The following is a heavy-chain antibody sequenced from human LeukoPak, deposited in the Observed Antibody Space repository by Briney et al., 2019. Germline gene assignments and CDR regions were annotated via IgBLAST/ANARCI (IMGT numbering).Heavy chain of an antibody. Sequence: GASVKVSCKASGYTFTGYYMHWVRQAPGQGLEWMGWINPNSGGTNYAQKFQGRVTMTRDTSISTAYMEMSRLTSDATALYNCARAAGYDSSWYTDYWGQGTPVTVSS. CDR3: ARAAGYDSSWYTDY. D-gene: IGHD6-13*01. V-gene: IGHV1-2*02. CDR2: INPNSGGT. CDR1: GYTFTGYY. J-gene: IGHJ4*02.